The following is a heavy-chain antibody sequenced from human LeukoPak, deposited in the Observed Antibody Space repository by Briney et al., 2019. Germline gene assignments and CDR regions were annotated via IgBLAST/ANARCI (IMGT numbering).Heavy chain of an antibody. Sequence: SETLSLTCTVSGGSISSSSYYWGWIRQPPGKGLEWIGSIYYSGSTYYSPSLKSRVTISVDTSKNQFSLKLSSVTAADTAVYYCARYPDYYGSAYFDYWGQGTLVTVSS. CDR2: IYYSGST. CDR3: ARYPDYYGSAYFDY. CDR1: GGSISSSSYY. J-gene: IGHJ4*02. D-gene: IGHD3-10*01. V-gene: IGHV4-39*01.